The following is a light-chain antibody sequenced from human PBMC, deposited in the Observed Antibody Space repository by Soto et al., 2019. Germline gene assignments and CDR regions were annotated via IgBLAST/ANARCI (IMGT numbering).Light chain of an antibody. V-gene: IGLV1-40*01. CDR2: GNS. J-gene: IGLJ2*01. CDR1: SSNIGAGYD. Sequence: VLTQPPSVSEAPGQRVTISCTGSSSNIGAGYDVHWYQQLPGTAPKLLIYGNSNRPSGVPDRFSGSKSGTSASLAITGLQAEDEADYYCQSYDSSLSGSVFGGGTKLTVL. CDR3: QSYDSSLSGSV.